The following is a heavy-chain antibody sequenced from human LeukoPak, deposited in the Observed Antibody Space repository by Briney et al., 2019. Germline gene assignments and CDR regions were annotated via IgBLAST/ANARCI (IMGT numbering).Heavy chain of an antibody. CDR3: ARDRLEGGWRDAFDI. D-gene: IGHD3-3*01. CDR1: GGTFSSYA. J-gene: IGHJ3*02. CDR2: IIPIFGTA. V-gene: IGHV1-69*05. Sequence: SVKVSCKASGGTFSSYAINWVRQAPGQGLEWMGGIIPIFGTAHYAQKFQGRVTITTDESTSTDYMELRRLRYEETAVYYCARDRLEGGWRDAFDIWGQGRMVTVSS.